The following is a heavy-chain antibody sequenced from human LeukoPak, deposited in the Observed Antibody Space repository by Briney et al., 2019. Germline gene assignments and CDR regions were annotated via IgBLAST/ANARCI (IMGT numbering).Heavy chain of an antibody. CDR1: GYTFTDYY. CDR2: VDPEDGET. J-gene: IGHJ5*02. D-gene: IGHD3-9*01. Sequence: ASVKVSCKVSGYTFTDYYMHWVQQAPGKGLEWMGLVDPEDGETIYAEKFQGRVTITADTSTDTAYMELSSLRSEDTAVYYCARTNRYYDILTGLNWFDPWGQGTLVTVSS. CDR3: ARTNRYYDILTGLNWFDP. V-gene: IGHV1-69-2*01.